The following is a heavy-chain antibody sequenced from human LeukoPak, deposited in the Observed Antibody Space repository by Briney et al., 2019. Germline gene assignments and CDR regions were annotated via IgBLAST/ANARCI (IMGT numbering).Heavy chain of an antibody. CDR1: GYSFTSYW. D-gene: IGHD6-13*01. V-gene: IGHV5-51*01. Sequence: GESLKISCKGSGYSFTSYWIGWVCQMPGKGLEWMGIIYPGDSDTRYSPSFQGQVTISADKSISTAYLQWSSLKASDTAMYYCARHYSSSWYLFDPWGQGTLVTVSS. CDR3: ARHYSSSWYLFDP. CDR2: IYPGDSDT. J-gene: IGHJ5*02.